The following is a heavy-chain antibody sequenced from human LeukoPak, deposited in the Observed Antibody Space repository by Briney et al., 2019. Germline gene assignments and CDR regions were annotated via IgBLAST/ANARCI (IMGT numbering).Heavy chain of an antibody. CDR1: GYTFTGYY. J-gene: IGHJ4*02. V-gene: IGHV1-2*02. D-gene: IGHD1-7*01. CDR3: ARAHPILNNWKYGFYFDY. Sequence: ASVKVSCKASGYTFTGYYMHWVRQAPGQGLEWMGWINPNSGGTNYAQKFQGRVTMTRDTSISTAYMELSRLTSDDTAVYYCARAHPILNNWKYGFYFDYWGQGTLVTVSS. CDR2: INPNSGGT.